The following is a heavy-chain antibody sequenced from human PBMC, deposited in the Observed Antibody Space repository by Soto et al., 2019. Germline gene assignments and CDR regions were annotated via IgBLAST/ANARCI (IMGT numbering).Heavy chain of an antibody. CDR3: APHVSCSGGSCQYDAFAI. D-gene: IGHD2-15*01. CDR2: ITADGGT. J-gene: IGHJ3*02. Sequence: GGSLRLSCAATEFTVSGHAMTWIRQAPGKGPEWVSTITADGGTYYADSVKGRFAMSRDTSENTLYLQMNSLGAEDTAAYYCAPHVSCSGGSCQYDAFAIRGQGTMVTVSS. V-gene: IGHV3-23*01. CDR1: EFTVSGHA.